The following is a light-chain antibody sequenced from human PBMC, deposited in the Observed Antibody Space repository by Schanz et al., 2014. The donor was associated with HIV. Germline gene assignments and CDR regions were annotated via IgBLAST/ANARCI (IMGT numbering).Light chain of an antibody. CDR1: SSNIGINA. Sequence: QSVLTQPPSASGTPGQRVTISCSGSSSNIGINAVNWYQQLPGTAPKLLIQSNNQRPSGVPDRFSGSKSGTSASLAISGLQSDDEADYYCAAWDGGLKGRVFGGGTKLTVL. CDR2: SNN. V-gene: IGLV1-44*01. CDR3: AAWDGGLKGRV. J-gene: IGLJ3*02.